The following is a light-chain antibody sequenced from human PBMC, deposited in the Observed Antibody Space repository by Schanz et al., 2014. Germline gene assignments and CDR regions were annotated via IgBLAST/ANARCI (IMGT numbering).Light chain of an antibody. J-gene: IGLJ3*02. CDR3: CSYAGSRTWV. Sequence: QSALIQPPSVSGSPRQSVTISCTGTSSDVGSYDYVSWYLQHPGTVPKPMIYNVNTRPSGVPDRFSGSKSGNTASLTISGLQAEDEADYYCCSYAGSRTWVFGGGTKFTVL. CDR1: SSDVGSYDY. V-gene: IGLV2-11*01. CDR2: NVN.